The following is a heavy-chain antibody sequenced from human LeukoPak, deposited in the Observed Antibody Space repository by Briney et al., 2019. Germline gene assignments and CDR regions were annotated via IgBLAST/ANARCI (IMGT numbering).Heavy chain of an antibody. CDR2: ISGYSTT. CDR3: AREVPATSDLDY. D-gene: IGHD1-26*01. V-gene: IGHV3-69-1*01. Sequence: PGGSLRLSCAASGFTLSSYNMNWVRQAPGKGLEWISYISGYSTTYYADSVKGRFTISRENAKNSLYLQMNSLRVEDTAVYYCAREVPATSDLDYWGQGIRVTVSS. J-gene: IGHJ4*02. CDR1: GFTLSSYN.